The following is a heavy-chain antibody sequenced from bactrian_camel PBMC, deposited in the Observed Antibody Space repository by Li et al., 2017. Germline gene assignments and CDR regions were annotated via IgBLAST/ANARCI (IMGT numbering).Heavy chain of an antibody. Sequence: QLVESGGGSVHPGGSLRLSCVVSGHSRGSNCVGWYRLPPGRAPAEREGIAAIRRSGGETWYAGSVKGRFTISQDSARNTVYLQMDSLKPEDTAMYYCAAGSLRFCNLARHLYTYFGQGTQVTVS. D-gene: IGHD1*01. J-gene: IGHJ4*01. V-gene: IGHV3-3*01. CDR1: GHSRGSNC. CDR2: IRRSGGET.